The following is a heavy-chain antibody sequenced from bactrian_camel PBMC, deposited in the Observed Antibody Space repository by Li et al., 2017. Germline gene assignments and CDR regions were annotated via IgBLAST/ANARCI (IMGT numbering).Heavy chain of an antibody. CDR3: AARGPGRKWARLLFRPKCQRVHL. CDR2: IATGSGNT. J-gene: IGHJ4*01. V-gene: IGHV3S63*01. Sequence: VQLVESGGGSVQSGGSLRLSCVMSGFTHSEYCMAWFRQAPGKEREGVARIATGSGNTYYADSVKGRFTISQDNAKNTVYLQMNSLKPEDTAMYYCAARGPGRKWARLLFRPKCQRVHLLGPGDPGHRL. CDR1: GFTHSEYC. D-gene: IGHD3*01.